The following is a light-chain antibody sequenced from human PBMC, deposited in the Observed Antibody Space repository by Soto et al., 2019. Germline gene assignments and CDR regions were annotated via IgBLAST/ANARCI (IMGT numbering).Light chain of an antibody. CDR2: EVT. V-gene: IGLV2-14*01. CDR1: SSDIGTNDD. Sequence: QSVLTQPASVSASPGQSITISCTGTSSDIGTNDDVYWYRQHPGKGPKLLIYEVTNRPSGVSNRYSGSKSGNTASLTISGLQAEDEADYYWSSYTISSTYVFGSGTQLTVL. J-gene: IGLJ1*01. CDR3: SSYTISSTYV.